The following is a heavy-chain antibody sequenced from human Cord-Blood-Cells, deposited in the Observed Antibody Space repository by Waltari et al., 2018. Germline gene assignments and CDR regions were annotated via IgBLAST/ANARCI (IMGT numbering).Heavy chain of an antibody. J-gene: IGHJ4*02. CDR1: GGSFSGYY. Sequence: QVQLQQWGAGLLKPSETLSLTCAVYGGSFSGYYWSWIRQPPGKGLEWIGEINHSGSTTYNPSLKSRVTISVDTSKNQFSLKLSSVTAADTAVYYCAREGSYGSGSYFDYWGQGTLVTVSS. D-gene: IGHD3-10*01. CDR3: AREGSYGSGSYFDY. V-gene: IGHV4-34*01. CDR2: INHSGST.